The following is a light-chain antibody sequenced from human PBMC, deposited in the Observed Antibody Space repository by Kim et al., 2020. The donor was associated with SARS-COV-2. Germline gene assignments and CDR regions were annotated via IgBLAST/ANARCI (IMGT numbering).Light chain of an antibody. CDR1: QSVSSSY. CDR2: GAS. Sequence: EIVLTQSPGTLSLSPGERATLSCRASQSVSSSYLAWYQQKPGQAPRLLIYGASSRATGIPDRFSGSGSGTDFTLTISRLEPEDFAMYYCQQCGSSPPYTFGQGTKLEI. V-gene: IGKV3-20*01. CDR3: QQCGSSPPYT. J-gene: IGKJ2*01.